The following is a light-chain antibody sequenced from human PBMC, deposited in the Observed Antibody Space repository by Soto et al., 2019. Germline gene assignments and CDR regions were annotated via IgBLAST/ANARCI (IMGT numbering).Light chain of an antibody. Sequence: EIVMPQSPATLSVSPGDRATLSCRANQSVRSNLAWYQQRPGQAPRLLIYGASSRATGIPDRFSGSGSGTDFTLTISRLEPEDFAVYYCQQYGSSPMTFGQGRRLAIK. CDR3: QQYGSSPMT. V-gene: IGKV3-20*01. CDR1: QSVRSN. CDR2: GAS. J-gene: IGKJ5*01.